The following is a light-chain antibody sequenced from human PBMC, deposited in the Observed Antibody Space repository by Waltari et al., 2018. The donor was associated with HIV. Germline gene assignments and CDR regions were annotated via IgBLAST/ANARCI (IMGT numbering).Light chain of an antibody. Sequence: QSALTQPASVSGSPGQSITISCTGTSSDVGRDNLVSWYQQHPGKAPKLMIYEGSKRPSGVSNRFSGSKSGNTASLTISGLQAEDEADYYCCSYAGSSTYVFGTGTKVTVL. CDR2: EGS. CDR1: SSDVGRDNL. V-gene: IGLV2-23*01. CDR3: CSYAGSSTYV. J-gene: IGLJ1*01.